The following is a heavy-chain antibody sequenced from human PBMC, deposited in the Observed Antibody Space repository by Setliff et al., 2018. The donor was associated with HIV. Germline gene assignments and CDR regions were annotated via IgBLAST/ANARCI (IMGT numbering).Heavy chain of an antibody. J-gene: IGHJ4*02. CDR1: GFTFNKFA. Sequence: GGSLRLSCAASGFTFNKFAMSWVRQAPGKRPEWVSVIHSGGSRTYYAESANESTSTAYLELNSLRAEDTAVYYCAKSPSLSYSSGWYYFDYWGQGTLVTVSS. CDR2: IHSGGSRT. D-gene: IGHD6-19*01. CDR3: AKSPSLSYSSGWYYFDY. V-gene: IGHV3-23*03.